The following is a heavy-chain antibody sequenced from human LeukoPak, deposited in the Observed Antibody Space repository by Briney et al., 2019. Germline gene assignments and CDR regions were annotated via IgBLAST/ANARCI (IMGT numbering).Heavy chain of an antibody. CDR2: INPNSGGT. V-gene: IGHV1-2*02. CDR3: AIIDSSGAIGY. J-gene: IGHJ4*02. CDR1: GYTFIGYY. Sequence: ASVEVSCKASGYTFIGYYMHWVRQAPGQGLEWMGWINPNSGGTMYAQKFQGRVTMTRDTSISTGYMELSRLRSDDTAVYFCAIIDSSGAIGYWGQGTLVTVSS. D-gene: IGHD6-19*01.